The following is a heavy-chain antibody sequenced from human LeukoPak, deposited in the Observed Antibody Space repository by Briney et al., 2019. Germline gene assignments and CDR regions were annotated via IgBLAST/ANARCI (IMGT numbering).Heavy chain of an antibody. D-gene: IGHD1-1*01. Sequence: GGSLRLSCAASGFTLSSYTMHWIRQAPGKGLEWVSSISGSNSYIFYADSVKGRFTVSRDNAKDSLYLQMNSLRAEDTAVYYCARALTTLTYEGYWGQGTLVTVSS. CDR1: GFTLSSYT. V-gene: IGHV3-21*01. J-gene: IGHJ4*02. CDR3: ARALTTLTYEGY. CDR2: ISGSNSYI.